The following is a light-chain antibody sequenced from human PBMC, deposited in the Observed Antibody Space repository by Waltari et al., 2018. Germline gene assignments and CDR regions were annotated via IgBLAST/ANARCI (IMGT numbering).Light chain of an antibody. CDR2: LDSDGSH. Sequence: QLVLTQPPSASASLGASVKLTCTLNSGHTRYAIAWHQQQPEKGPRFLMKLDSDGSHTKGDGIPDRVPGSSSGAERYLILSSLQSEDEADYYCQSWDTGINVFGGGTKLTVL. J-gene: IGLJ2*01. CDR3: QSWDTGINV. CDR1: SGHTRYA. V-gene: IGLV4-69*01.